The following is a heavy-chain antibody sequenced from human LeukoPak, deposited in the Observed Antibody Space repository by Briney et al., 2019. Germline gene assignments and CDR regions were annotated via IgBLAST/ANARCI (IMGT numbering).Heavy chain of an antibody. Sequence: GGSLRLSCAASGFTFSSYWMSWVRQAPGKGLEWVSAISGSGGSTYYADSVKGRFTISRDNSKNTLYLQMNSLRAEDTAVYYCAKRRIAARFFDYWGQGTLVTVSS. CDR3: AKRRIAARFFDY. V-gene: IGHV3-23*01. D-gene: IGHD6-6*01. CDR1: GFTFSSYW. CDR2: ISGSGGST. J-gene: IGHJ4*02.